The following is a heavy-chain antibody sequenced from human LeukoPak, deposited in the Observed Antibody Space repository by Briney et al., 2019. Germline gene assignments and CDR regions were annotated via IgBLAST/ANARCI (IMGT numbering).Heavy chain of an antibody. CDR2: INPNSGGT. Sequence: ASVKVSCKASGYTFTGYYMHWVRQAPGQGLEWMGWINPNSGGTNYAQKFQGRVTMTRNTSISTAYMELSSLRSEDTAVYYCARGAYYDFWSGYPGWVRNAFDIWGQGTMVTVSS. CDR3: ARGAYYDFWSGYPGWVRNAFDI. CDR1: GYTFTGYY. D-gene: IGHD3-3*01. V-gene: IGHV1-2*02. J-gene: IGHJ3*02.